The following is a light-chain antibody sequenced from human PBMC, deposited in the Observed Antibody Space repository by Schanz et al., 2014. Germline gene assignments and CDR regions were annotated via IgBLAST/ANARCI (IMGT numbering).Light chain of an antibody. CDR1: QSVSSN. Sequence: EIVMTQSPATLSVSPGERATLSCRASQSVSSNLAWYQQKPGQAPRLLIYGTSTRATGILTRFSGRGAETECTLNISSLQYEDLAVDYCQQYNNWPLVYTFVQGTKLEIK. CDR3: QQYNNWPLVYT. CDR2: GTS. V-gene: IGKV3-15*01. J-gene: IGKJ2*01.